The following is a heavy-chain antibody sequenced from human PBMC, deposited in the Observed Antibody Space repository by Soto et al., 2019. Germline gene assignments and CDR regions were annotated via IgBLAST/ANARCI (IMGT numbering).Heavy chain of an antibody. J-gene: IGHJ3*02. CDR1: GFTFSSYW. D-gene: IGHD2-15*01. CDR2: IKQDGSEK. V-gene: IGHV3-7*01. Sequence: PGGSLRLSCAASGFTFSSYWMSWVRQAPGKGLEWVANIKQDGSEKYYVDSVKGRFTISRDNAKNSLYLQMNSLRAEDTAVYYCARGVPVVAAIMAFDIWGQGAMVTVS. CDR3: ARGVPVVAAIMAFDI.